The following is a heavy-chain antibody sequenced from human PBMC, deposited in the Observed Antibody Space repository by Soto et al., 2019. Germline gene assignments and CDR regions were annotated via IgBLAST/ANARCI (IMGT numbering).Heavy chain of an antibody. CDR1: GLPVSTNY. D-gene: IGHD3-10*01. CDR3: VRPLPSGQNYGMDV. CDR2: IYNDGKT. Sequence: GGSLRLSCAASGLPVSTNYMSWVRQAPGKGLEWVSVIYNDGKTYYADSVKGRFTISRDASKNTLHLQMDSLRDEDTAVYYCVRPLPSGQNYGMDVWGQGTTVTVSS. V-gene: IGHV3-53*01. J-gene: IGHJ6*02.